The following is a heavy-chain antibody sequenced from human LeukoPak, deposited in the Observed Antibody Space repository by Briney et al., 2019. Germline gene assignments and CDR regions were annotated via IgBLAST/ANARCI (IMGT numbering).Heavy chain of an antibody. D-gene: IGHD3-22*01. V-gene: IGHV4-39*07. CDR2: ISHSGST. Sequence: SETLSLTCTVSGGSISSYYWAWIRQPPGKGLEWMGSISHSGSTYDNPSLKSRVTISVDTSKNQFSLKLKSVTAADTAVYYCARAENYYFDSDGGDYFDYWGQGTLLTVSS. CDR1: GGSISSYY. CDR3: ARAENYYFDSDGGDYFDY. J-gene: IGHJ4*02.